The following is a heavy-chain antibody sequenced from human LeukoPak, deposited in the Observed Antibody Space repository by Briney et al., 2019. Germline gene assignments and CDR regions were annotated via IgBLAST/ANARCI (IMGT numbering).Heavy chain of an antibody. CDR1: GFTFSSYA. J-gene: IGHJ5*02. V-gene: IGHV3-23*01. CDR3: ARGATNDFWSGYGWFDP. CDR2: ISGSGGST. Sequence: GGSLRLSCAASGFTFSSYAMSWVRQAPGKGLEWVSAISGSGGSTYYANSVKGRFTISRDNSKKTVYLQMNSLRGEDTAVYSCARGATNDFWSGYGWFDPWGQGTLVTVSS. D-gene: IGHD3-3*01.